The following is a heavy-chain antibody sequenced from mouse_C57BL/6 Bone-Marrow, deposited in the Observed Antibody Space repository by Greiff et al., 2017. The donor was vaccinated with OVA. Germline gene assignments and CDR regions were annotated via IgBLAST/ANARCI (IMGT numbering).Heavy chain of an antibody. Sequence: DVMLVESGGGLVQPGGSMKLSCVASGFTFSNYWMNWVRQSPEKGLEWVAQIRLKSDYYATHYAESVKGRFTISRDDSKSSVYLQMNNLRAEDTGIYYCTGFIYDGPFDYWGQGTTLTVSS. CDR1: GFTFSNYW. D-gene: IGHD2-3*01. V-gene: IGHV6-3*01. CDR3: TGFIYDGPFDY. J-gene: IGHJ2*01. CDR2: IRLKSDYYAT.